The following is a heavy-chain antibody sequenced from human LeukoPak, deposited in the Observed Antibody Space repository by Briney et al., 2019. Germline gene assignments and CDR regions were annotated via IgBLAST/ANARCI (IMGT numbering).Heavy chain of an antibody. Sequence: PSETLSLTCTVSGGSITGDPHYWTWIRQSAGEGLEWLGHVSASGRTTYNPSLKSRVTISVDKSKNQFSLKLSSVTAADTAVYYCAGRDYWGQGTLVTVSS. D-gene: IGHD1-26*01. CDR1: GGSITGDPHY. CDR3: AGRDY. J-gene: IGHJ4*02. CDR2: VSASGRT. V-gene: IGHV4-61*09.